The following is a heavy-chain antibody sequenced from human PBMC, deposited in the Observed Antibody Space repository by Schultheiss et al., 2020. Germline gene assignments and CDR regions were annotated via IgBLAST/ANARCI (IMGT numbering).Heavy chain of an antibody. CDR2: ISDDGSNT. CDR1: GFTFSIYD. Sequence: GESLKISCAASGFTFSIYDMHWVRQAPGKGLEWVAAISDDGSNTHYADSVKGRFAISRDNSKNSLYPQMNSLRVEDTAVYYCARGGYDFWSGYPYYGMDVCGQGTTVTVSS. CDR3: ARGGYDFWSGYPYYGMDV. D-gene: IGHD3-3*01. V-gene: IGHV3-30*03. J-gene: IGHJ6*02.